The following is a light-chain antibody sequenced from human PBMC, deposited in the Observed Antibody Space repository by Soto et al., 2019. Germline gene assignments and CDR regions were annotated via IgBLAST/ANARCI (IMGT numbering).Light chain of an antibody. CDR1: SSDVGGYNY. V-gene: IGLV2-11*01. CDR2: DVN. CDR3: CSYAGSYTYV. J-gene: IGLJ1*01. Sequence: QSVLTQPRSVCGSPRQSVTISCTGTSSDVGGYNYVSWYQQHPGKAPQLMIYDVNKRPSGVPDRFSGSKSGNTASLTISGLRAEDDADYYCCSYAGSYTYVFGTGTKLTVL.